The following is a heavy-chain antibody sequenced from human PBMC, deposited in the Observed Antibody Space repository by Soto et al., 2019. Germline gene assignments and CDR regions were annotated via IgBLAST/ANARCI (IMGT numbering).Heavy chain of an antibody. D-gene: IGHD3-22*01. V-gene: IGHV3-33*01. Sequence: GGSLRLSCAASGFTFSSYGMHWVRQAPGKGLEWVAVIWYDGSNKYYADSVKGRFTISRDNSKNTLYLQMNSLRAEDTAVYYCARVRSSGYYYSGDFDYWGQGTLVTVSS. CDR3: ARVRSSGYYYSGDFDY. J-gene: IGHJ4*02. CDR2: IWYDGSNK. CDR1: GFTFSSYG.